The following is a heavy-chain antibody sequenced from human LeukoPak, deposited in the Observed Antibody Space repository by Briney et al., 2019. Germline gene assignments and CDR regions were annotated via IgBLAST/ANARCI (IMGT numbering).Heavy chain of an antibody. CDR1: GNTFTGYY. CDR2: INPNSGAT. V-gene: IGHV1-2*02. CDR3: AKASFRGYSYGLFDY. D-gene: IGHD5-18*01. Sequence: ASVKVSCKASGNTFTGYYIHWVRQAPGQGLEWMGWINPNSGATTYAQKFQGRVTMTRDTSISTVYMELSRVSSDDTAVYYCAKASFRGYSYGLFDYWGQGTLVTVSS. J-gene: IGHJ4*02.